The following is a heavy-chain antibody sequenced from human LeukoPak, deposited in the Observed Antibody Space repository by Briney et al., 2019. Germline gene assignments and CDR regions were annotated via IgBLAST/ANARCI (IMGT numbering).Heavy chain of an antibody. CDR1: GXTFSHYW. D-gene: IGHD3-3*01. Sequence: PGGSLRLSCAASGXTFSHYWMQWVRQAPGKGLVWVSRINSDGSSTTYADSVRGRFTISRDNAKDTLYLQMNSLRAEDTAVYYCAREGVEGYFDYWGQGTLVTVSS. CDR3: AREGVEGYFDY. CDR2: INSDGSST. V-gene: IGHV3-74*01. J-gene: IGHJ4*02.